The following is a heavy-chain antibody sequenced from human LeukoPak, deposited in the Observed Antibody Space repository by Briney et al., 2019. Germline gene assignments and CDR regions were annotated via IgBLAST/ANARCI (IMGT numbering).Heavy chain of an antibody. J-gene: IGHJ4*02. CDR3: ARDDYGDYFDY. Sequence: GGSLRLSCAASEFTVGSNYMTWVRQAPGKGLEWVSLIYSGGSTYYADSVKGRFTISRDNSKNTLYLQMNSLRAEDTAVYYCARDDYGDYFDYWGQGTLVTVSS. D-gene: IGHD4-17*01. V-gene: IGHV3-53*01. CDR1: EFTVGSNY. CDR2: IYSGGST.